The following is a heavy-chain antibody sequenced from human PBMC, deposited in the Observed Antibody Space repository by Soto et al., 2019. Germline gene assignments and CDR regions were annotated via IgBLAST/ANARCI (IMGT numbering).Heavy chain of an antibody. D-gene: IGHD5-12*01. Sequence: QPGGSLRLSCAASGFTFSSYGMHWVRQAPGKGLEWVAVISYDGSNKYYADSVKGRFTISRDNSKNTLYLQMNSLRAEDTAVYYCAKGSRGYSGYEYWGQGT. CDR1: GFTFSSYG. V-gene: IGHV3-30*18. J-gene: IGHJ4*02. CDR2: ISYDGSNK. CDR3: AKGSRGYSGYEY.